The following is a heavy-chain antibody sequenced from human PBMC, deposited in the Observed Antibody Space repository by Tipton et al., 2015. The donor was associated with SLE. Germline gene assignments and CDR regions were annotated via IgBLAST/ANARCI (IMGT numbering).Heavy chain of an antibody. V-gene: IGHV3-23*03. Sequence: SLRLSCAASGFAFSSYAMSWVRQAPGKGLEWVSFIYSAGTTTYYADSVKGRFTISRDNSKNTLYLQMNSLRDEDTAVYYCARGSVYHDIPYIDVWGKGTTVTVSS. CDR3: ARGSVYHDIPYIDV. CDR1: GFAFSSYA. J-gene: IGHJ6*03. CDR2: IYSAGTTT. D-gene: IGHD3-9*01.